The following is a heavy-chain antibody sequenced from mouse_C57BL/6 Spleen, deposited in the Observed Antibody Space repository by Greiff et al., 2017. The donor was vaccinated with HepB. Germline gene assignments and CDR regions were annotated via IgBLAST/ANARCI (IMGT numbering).Heavy chain of an antibody. CDR2: ISSGSSTI. CDR3: ARASYDYDTCAY. J-gene: IGHJ3*01. CDR1: GFTFSDYG. Sequence: EVQLVESGGGLVKPGGSLKLSCAASGFTFSDYGMHWVRQAPEKGLEWVAYISSGSSTIYYADTVKGRFTISRDNAKNTLFLQMTSLRSEDTAMYYCARASYDYDTCAYWGQGTLVTVSA. V-gene: IGHV5-17*01. D-gene: IGHD2-4*01.